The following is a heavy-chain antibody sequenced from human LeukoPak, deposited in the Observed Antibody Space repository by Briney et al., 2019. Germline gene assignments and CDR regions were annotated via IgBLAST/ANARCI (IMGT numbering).Heavy chain of an antibody. Sequence: SETLSLTCTVSGGSMRSFYGSWIRQPPGKGREDIRSISYSGSPNNNLSLKIGATISVYTSKNQFSLKLSSVTAEDTAVYYCARLRQGYYSDYWGQGTLVTVSS. V-gene: IGHV4-59*01. CDR1: GGSMRSFY. J-gene: IGHJ4*02. CDR2: ISYSGSP. CDR3: ARLRQGYYSDY.